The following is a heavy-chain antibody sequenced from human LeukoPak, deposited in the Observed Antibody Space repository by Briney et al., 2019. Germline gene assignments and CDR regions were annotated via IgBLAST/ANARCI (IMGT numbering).Heavy chain of an antibody. J-gene: IGHJ6*02. CDR2: INHSGST. V-gene: IGHV4-34*01. D-gene: IGHD3-22*01. Sequence: SETLSLTCAVYGGSFSGYYWSWIRQPPGKGLEWIGEINHSGSTNYNPSLKSRVTISVDTSKNQFSLKLSSATAADTAVYYCARTTRVSGYYYYYYYGMDVWGQGTTVTVSS. CDR1: GGSFSGYY. CDR3: ARTTRVSGYYYYYYYGMDV.